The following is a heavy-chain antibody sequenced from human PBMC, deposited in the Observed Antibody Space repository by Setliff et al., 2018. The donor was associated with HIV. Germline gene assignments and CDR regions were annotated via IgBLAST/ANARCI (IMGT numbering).Heavy chain of an antibody. J-gene: IGHJ3*02. CDR2: ISTSGRT. D-gene: IGHD3-22*01. V-gene: IGHV4-61*09. CDR3: ARADNYYYDSGAFKSGLDAFDI. CDR1: GGSIRTGNYY. Sequence: SETLSLTCTVSGGSIRTGNYYWNWIRQPAGKGLEWIGHISTSGRTNYNHSLMSRLTISVDTSKNQFSLKLSSVTAADTAVYHCARADNYYYDSGAFKSGLDAFDIWGQGTMVTVSS.